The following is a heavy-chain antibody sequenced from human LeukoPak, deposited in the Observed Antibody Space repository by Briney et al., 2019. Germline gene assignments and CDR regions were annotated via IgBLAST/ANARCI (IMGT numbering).Heavy chain of an antibody. J-gene: IGHJ4*02. V-gene: IGHV4-59*01. Sequence: SETLSLTCTVSGGSISSYYWSWIRQPPGKGLEWIGYIYYSGSTNYNPSLKSRVTISVDTSKNQFSLKLSSVTAADTAVYYCARTGGSGWYMDFDYWGQGTPVTVSS. D-gene: IGHD6-19*01. CDR3: ARTGGSGWYMDFDY. CDR2: IYYSGST. CDR1: GGSISSYY.